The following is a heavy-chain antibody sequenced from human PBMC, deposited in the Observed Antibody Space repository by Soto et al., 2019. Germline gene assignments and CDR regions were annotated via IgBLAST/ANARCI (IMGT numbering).Heavy chain of an antibody. CDR2: IKYDGSQS. V-gene: IGHV3-7*03. CDR3: ARLLLYSASGRGWFDP. J-gene: IGHJ5*02. D-gene: IGHD2-2*02. Sequence: DVQLVESGGGLVQPGGSLRLSCTVSGFTFSKFWMSWVRQAPGKGLEWVANIKYDGSQSYYVDSVKGRFTISRDNAKNSLYLQVNSLRVDDTAVYYCARLLLYSASGRGWFDPRGQGTLVTVSS. CDR1: GFTFSKFW.